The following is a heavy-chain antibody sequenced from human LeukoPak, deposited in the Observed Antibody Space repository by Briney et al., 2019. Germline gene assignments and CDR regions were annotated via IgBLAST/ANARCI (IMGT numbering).Heavy chain of an antibody. D-gene: IGHD5/OR15-5a*01. J-gene: IGHJ2*01. CDR3: ARVSSYWYFDL. V-gene: IGHV4-59*01. CDR2: IYYSGST. CDR1: GGSLSSYY. Sequence: SETLSLTCTVSGGSLSSYYWSWVRRPPGKGLEWIGYIYYSGSTNYNPSLKSRVTISVDTSKNQFSLKLSSVTAADTAVYYCARVSSYWYFDLWGRGTLVTVSS.